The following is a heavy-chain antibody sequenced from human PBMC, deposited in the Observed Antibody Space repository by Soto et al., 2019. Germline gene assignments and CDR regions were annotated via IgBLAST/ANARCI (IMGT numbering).Heavy chain of an antibody. CDR3: ASQSTYTFDY. CDR1: EFTVSSNH. V-gene: IGHV3-53*01. Sequence: EVQLVESGGGLIQPGGSLRLSCAASEFTVSSNHMSWVRQAPGKGLEWVSVIYSGGSTYYADSVKGRFTISRDHSENTLYLQMNSLRAEDTAFYYCASQSTYTFDYWGQGTLVTVS. D-gene: IGHD3-16*01. CDR2: IYSGGST. J-gene: IGHJ4*02.